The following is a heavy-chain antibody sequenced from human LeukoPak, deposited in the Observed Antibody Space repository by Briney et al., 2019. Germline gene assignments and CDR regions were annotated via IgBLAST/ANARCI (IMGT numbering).Heavy chain of an antibody. CDR2: INPNSGGT. CDR3: ASRFPYDRWDIDYYYMDV. Sequence: GASVKVSCKASGYTFTGYYMHWVRQAPGQGLEWMGWINPNSGGTNYAQKFQGRVTMTRDMSTSTVYMELSSLRSEDTAVYYCASRFPYDRWDIDYYYMDVWGKGTTVTVSS. CDR1: GYTFTGYY. J-gene: IGHJ6*03. D-gene: IGHD1-26*01. V-gene: IGHV1-2*02.